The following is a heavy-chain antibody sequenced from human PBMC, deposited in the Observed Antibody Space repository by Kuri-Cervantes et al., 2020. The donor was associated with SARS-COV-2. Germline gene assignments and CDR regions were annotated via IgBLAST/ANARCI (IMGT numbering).Heavy chain of an antibody. CDR1: GFTFSSYG. V-gene: IGHV3-30*02. Sequence: LSLTCAASGFTFSSYGMHWVRQAPGKGLEWVAFIRYDGSNKYYADSVKGRFTISRDNSKNTLYLQMNSLRAEDTAVYYCAKDPNSQETRYFQHWGQGTLVTVSS. CDR2: IRYDGSNK. D-gene: IGHD1/OR15-1a*01. CDR3: AKDPNSQETRYFQH. J-gene: IGHJ1*01.